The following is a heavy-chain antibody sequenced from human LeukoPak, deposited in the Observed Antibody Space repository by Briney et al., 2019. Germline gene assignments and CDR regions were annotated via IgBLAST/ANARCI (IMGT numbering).Heavy chain of an antibody. CDR2: INPSGGST. V-gene: IGHV1-46*01. D-gene: IGHD5/OR15-5a*01. CDR3: ARESSIVSFDY. Sequence: ASVKVSCKASGYTFTSYYMHWVRQAPGQGLEWMGMINPSGGSTSYAQKFQGRVTMTRDMSTSTVYMELSSLRSEDTAVYYCARESSIVSFDYWGQGTLVTVSS. CDR1: GYTFTSYY. J-gene: IGHJ4*02.